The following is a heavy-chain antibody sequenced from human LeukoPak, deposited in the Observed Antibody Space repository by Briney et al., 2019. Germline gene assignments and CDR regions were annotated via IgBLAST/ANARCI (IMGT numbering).Heavy chain of an antibody. CDR3: ARQKYYYDSSGLDAFDI. Sequence: SETLSLTCTVSGGSISSSSYYWGWIRQPPGKGLEWIGSIYYSGNTYYNPSLKSRVTISVDTSKNPFSLKLSSVTAADTAVYYCARQKYYYDSSGLDAFDIWDQGTMVTVSS. D-gene: IGHD3-22*01. CDR1: GGSISSSSYY. CDR2: IYYSGNT. V-gene: IGHV4-39*01. J-gene: IGHJ3*02.